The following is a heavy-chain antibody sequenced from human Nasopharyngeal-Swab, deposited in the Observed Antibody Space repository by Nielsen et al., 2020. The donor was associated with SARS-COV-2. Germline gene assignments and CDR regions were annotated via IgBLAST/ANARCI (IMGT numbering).Heavy chain of an antibody. CDR3: ARDWYSSSSDHYYYGMDV. CDR1: GFTFSSYG. V-gene: IGHV3-33*01. D-gene: IGHD6-6*01. Sequence: GESLKISCAASGFTFSSYGMHWVRQAPGKGLEWVTVIWYDGSSKYYADSVKGRFTISRDNSKNTLYLQMNSLRAEDTAVYYCARDWYSSSSDHYYYGMDVWGQGTTVTVSS. J-gene: IGHJ6*02. CDR2: IWYDGSSK.